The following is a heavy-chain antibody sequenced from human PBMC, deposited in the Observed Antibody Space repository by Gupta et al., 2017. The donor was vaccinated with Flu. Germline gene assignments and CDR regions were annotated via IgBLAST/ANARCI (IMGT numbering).Heavy chain of an antibody. Sequence: EVQLVESGGGLVQPGRSLRLSCTASGFTFGDYAMSWFRQAPGKGLEWVGFIRSKAYGGTTEYAASVKGRFTISRDDSKSIAYLQMNSLKTEDTAVYYCTRAGRQLALLFDYWGQGTLVTVSS. CDR3: TRAGRQLALLFDY. J-gene: IGHJ4*02. CDR1: GFTFGDYA. V-gene: IGHV3-49*03. CDR2: IRSKAYGGTT. D-gene: IGHD6-6*01.